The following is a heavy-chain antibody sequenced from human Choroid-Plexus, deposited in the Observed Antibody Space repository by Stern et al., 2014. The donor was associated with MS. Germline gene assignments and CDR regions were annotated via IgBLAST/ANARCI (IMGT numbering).Heavy chain of an antibody. D-gene: IGHD2/OR15-2a*01. CDR2: VSYDGSNK. CDR3: AKDRQYLTYFFDH. Sequence: VQLVDSGGGVVQPGRPLRLSCVASGFTFGSCAMHWGRQAPGKGLEWVAGVSYDGSNKYYADSVKGRFTISRDNSQNTLYMQMSSLRPEDTAVYYCAKDRQYLTYFFDHWGQGSLVTVSS. J-gene: IGHJ5*02. V-gene: IGHV3-30*18. CDR1: GFTFGSCA.